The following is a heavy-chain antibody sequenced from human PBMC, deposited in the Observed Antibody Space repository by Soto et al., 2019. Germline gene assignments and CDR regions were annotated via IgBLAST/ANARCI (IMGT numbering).Heavy chain of an antibody. CDR1: GGTMSGFC. V-gene: IGHV4-59*01. CDR3: ARGGTAARRPGFYFFYMDV. Sequence: QVQLQESGPGLVRPSETLSLTCDVSGGTMSGFCGSWIRQSPGKGLEWIGHVYYSVATDYNPSLKSRVTISEDTSRRQFSLKLNSVSAADTAVYYCARGGTAARRPGFYFFYMDVWGKGTTVTV. D-gene: IGHD6-6*01. CDR2: VYYSVAT. J-gene: IGHJ6*03.